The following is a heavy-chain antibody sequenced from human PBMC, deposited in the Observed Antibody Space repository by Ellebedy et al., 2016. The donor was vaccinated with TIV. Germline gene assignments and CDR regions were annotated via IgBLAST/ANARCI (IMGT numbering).Heavy chain of an antibody. J-gene: IGHJ5*02. Sequence: GESLKISCAASGFNFSSYWMTWVRQAPGKGLEWVAKIRQEGDEIYYVESVKGRFTISRDNAKNSLSLQMNSLRVEDTAVYYCARRASYGDYAVQVNPWFDPWGQGTLVTVSS. D-gene: IGHD4-17*01. CDR3: ARRASYGDYAVQVNPWFDP. V-gene: IGHV3-7*01. CDR1: GFNFSSYW. CDR2: IRQEGDEI.